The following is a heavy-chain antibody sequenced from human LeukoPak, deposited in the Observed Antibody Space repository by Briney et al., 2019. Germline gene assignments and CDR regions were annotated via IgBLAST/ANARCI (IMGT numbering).Heavy chain of an antibody. D-gene: IGHD5-18*01. V-gene: IGHV3-23*01. Sequence: GGSLRLSCAASGFTFSSYAMSWVRQAPGKGLEWVSAISGSGGSTYYADSVKGRFTISRDNSKNTLYLQMNSLRAEDTAVYYCAKYIRDSYGYYYYGMDVWGQGTTVTVSS. CDR2: ISGSGGST. CDR1: GFTFSSYA. J-gene: IGHJ6*02. CDR3: AKYIRDSYGYYYYGMDV.